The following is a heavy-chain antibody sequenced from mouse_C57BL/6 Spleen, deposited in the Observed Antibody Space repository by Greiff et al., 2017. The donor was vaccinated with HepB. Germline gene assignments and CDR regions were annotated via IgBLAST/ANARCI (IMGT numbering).Heavy chain of an antibody. J-gene: IGHJ2*01. CDR1: GYTFTSYW. CDR2: IHPNSGST. Sequence: QVQLQQPGAELVKPGASVKLSCKASGYTFTSYWMHWVKQRPGQGLEWIGMIHPNSGSTNYNEKFKSKATLTVDKSSSTAYMQLSSLTSEDSAVYYCAREEMVTVVFDYWGQGTTLTVSS. CDR3: AREEMVTVVFDY. V-gene: IGHV1-64*01. D-gene: IGHD2-2*01.